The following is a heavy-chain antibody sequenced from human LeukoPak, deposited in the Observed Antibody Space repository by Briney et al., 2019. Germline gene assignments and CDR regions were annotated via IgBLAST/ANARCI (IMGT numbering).Heavy chain of an antibody. V-gene: IGHV1-69*04. CDR3: ASDPYYYDSSGYYYFDY. Sequence: SVEVSCKASGGTFSSYVISWVRQAPGQGLEWMGRIIPIFGIANYVQKFQGRVTITADKSTSTAYMELSSLRSEDTAVYYCASDPYYYDSSGYYYFDYWGQGTLVTVSS. CDR1: GGTFSSYV. J-gene: IGHJ4*02. CDR2: IIPIFGIA. D-gene: IGHD3-22*01.